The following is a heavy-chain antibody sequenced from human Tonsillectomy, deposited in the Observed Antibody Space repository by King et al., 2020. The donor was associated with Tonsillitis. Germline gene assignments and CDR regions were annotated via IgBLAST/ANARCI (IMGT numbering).Heavy chain of an antibody. V-gene: IGHV3-7*01. CDR1: GFTFSNYW. D-gene: IGHD1-26*01. CDR2: IKQDGSEK. CDR3: AGESSGSDGVDY. Sequence: VQLVESGGGLVQPGGSLRLSCAASGFTFSNYWMSWVRQAPGKGLEWVANIKQDGSEKYYVDSVKGRFTISRENAKNSMYLQMNSLRAEDTALYYCAGESSGSDGVDYWGQGTLVTVSS. J-gene: IGHJ4*02.